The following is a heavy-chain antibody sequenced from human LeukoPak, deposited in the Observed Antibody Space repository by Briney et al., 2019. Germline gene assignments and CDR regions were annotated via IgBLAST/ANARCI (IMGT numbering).Heavy chain of an antibody. Sequence: PSETLSLTCAVYGASLSGSYWSWIRQPPGKGLEWIGEINQIGSTNYNPSLKNRVTLSVDTSKNQFSLKLSSVTAADTAVYYCARAKDYGGQVDYWGQGTLVTVSS. CDR3: ARAKDYGGQVDY. CDR1: GASLSGSY. V-gene: IGHV4-34*01. J-gene: IGHJ4*02. CDR2: INQIGST. D-gene: IGHD4-23*01.